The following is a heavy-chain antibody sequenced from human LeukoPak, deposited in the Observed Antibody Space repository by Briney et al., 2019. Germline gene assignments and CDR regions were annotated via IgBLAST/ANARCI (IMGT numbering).Heavy chain of an antibody. CDR2: IYYSGTT. Sequence: SETLSLTCSVSGGSVSSSTYDWGWIRQPPGKGLEWIGNIYYSGTTYYNPSLKSRVTISIDTSKKQFSLKLTSVTAAGTAVYYCVRRVLSFSRPSNFDYWGQGILVTLSS. CDR3: VRRVLSFSRPSNFDY. CDR1: GGSVSSSTYD. D-gene: IGHD2-2*01. J-gene: IGHJ4*02. V-gene: IGHV4-39*01.